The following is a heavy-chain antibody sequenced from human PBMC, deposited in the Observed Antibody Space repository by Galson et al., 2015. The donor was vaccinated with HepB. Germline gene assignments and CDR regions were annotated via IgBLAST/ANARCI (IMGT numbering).Heavy chain of an antibody. J-gene: IGHJ4*02. CDR2: ISFYNGKT. CDR3: ARGVAVADWYYFDY. Sequence: SVKVSCKASGYIFMKYGITWVRQAPGQGLEWMGWISFYNGKTNSAQNLQDRVTLTTDTSTGTAYMELRSLRSEDTAMHYCARGVAVADWYYFDYWGQGTLVTVAS. CDR1: GYIFMKYG. V-gene: IGHV1-18*01. D-gene: IGHD6-19*01.